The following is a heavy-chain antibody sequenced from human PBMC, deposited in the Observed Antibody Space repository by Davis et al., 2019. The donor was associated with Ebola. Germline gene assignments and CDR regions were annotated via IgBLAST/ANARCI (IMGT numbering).Heavy chain of an antibody. J-gene: IGHJ4*02. CDR3: ARRDGERDFDF. CDR2: IYPGDSDT. V-gene: IGHV5-51*01. Sequence: GESLKISCKGSGYRFTSHWIGWVRQMPGKGLEWMGSIYPGDSDTRSSPSFEGQVTTSVDKSISTAYLQWSSLKASDTATYYCARRDGERDFDFWGQGTLVTVSS. CDR1: GYRFTSHW. D-gene: IGHD4-17*01.